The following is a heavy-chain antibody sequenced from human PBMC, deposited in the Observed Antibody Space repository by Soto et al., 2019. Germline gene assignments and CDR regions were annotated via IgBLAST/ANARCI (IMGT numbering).Heavy chain of an antibody. CDR1: GYTFTTYG. D-gene: IGHD6-13*01. J-gene: IGHJ4*02. Sequence: ASVKVSCKTSGYTFTTYGISWVRQAPGQGLEWIGWISTYDDTTNYAQEHQGRLTKKTDTSTSIAYMELRCLRFDDTAVYYCATAAGGTFDYWGPGTLVTVSS. CDR3: ATAAGGTFDY. CDR2: ISTYDDTT. V-gene: IGHV1-18*01.